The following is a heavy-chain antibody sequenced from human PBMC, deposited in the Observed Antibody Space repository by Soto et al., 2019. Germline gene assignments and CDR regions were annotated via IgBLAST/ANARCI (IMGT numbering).Heavy chain of an antibody. Sequence: QVQLQESGPGLVKPSETLSLTCTVSGGSISSYYWSWIRQPPGKGLEWIGYIYYSGSTNYNPSLKSRVTISVDTSKNQFSLKLSSVTDADTAVYYCARETRDSSGYYYPDYWGQGTLVTVSS. J-gene: IGHJ4*02. V-gene: IGHV4-59*01. CDR2: IYYSGST. CDR3: ARETRDSSGYYYPDY. D-gene: IGHD3-22*01. CDR1: GGSISSYY.